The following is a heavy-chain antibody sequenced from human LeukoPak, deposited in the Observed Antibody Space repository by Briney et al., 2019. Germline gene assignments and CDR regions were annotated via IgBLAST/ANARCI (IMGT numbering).Heavy chain of an antibody. J-gene: IGHJ4*02. V-gene: IGHV4-59*08. CDR2: IYHGGTT. CDR1: TGSISTYY. CDR3: ARHGGSLDYFDS. Sequence: SETLSLTFSVSTGSISTYYWSWIRQSPGKGLEWIGYIYHGGTTSYNPSLKRRVTISVDSPKSQFFLRLTSLTAADTALYYCARHGGSLDYFDSWGPGSLVIVSS. D-gene: IGHD2-15*01.